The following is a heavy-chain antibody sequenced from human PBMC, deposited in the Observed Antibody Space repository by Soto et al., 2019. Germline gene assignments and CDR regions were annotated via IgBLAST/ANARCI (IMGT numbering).Heavy chain of an antibody. Sequence: ASVKVSCKASGYTFTSYGISWVRQAPGQGLEWMGWISAYNGNTNYAQKLQGRVTMTTDTSTSTAYMELRSLRSDDTAVYYCAREAFGDYDDAFDIWGQGTMVTVSS. J-gene: IGHJ3*02. CDR2: ISAYNGNT. CDR1: GYTFTSYG. D-gene: IGHD4-17*01. CDR3: AREAFGDYDDAFDI. V-gene: IGHV1-18*01.